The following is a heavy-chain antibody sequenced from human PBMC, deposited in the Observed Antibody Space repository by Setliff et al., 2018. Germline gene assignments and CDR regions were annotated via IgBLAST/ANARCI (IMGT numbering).Heavy chain of an antibody. CDR1: GVSISNYY. J-gene: IGHJ6*02. CDR3: ARLSWDGLRYHGLDV. Sequence: TLSLTCNVSGVSISNYYWSWTRQPPGKGLECIGYIQKSGGTNYNPSLKSRVTISVDTSTNQFSLKLRSVTAADTAVYYCARLSWDGLRYHGLDVWGQGTTVTSP. D-gene: IGHD3-10*01. V-gene: IGHV4-59*08. CDR2: IQKSGGT.